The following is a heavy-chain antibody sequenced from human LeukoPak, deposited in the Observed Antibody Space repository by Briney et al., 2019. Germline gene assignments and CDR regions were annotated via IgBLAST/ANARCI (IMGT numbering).Heavy chain of an antibody. CDR1: GYIFTSNG. Sequence: GASVNVSCKASGYIFTSNGISWVRQAPGQGLEWMGWISAYNGNTNYAQKLQGRVTMTTDTSTSTAYMELSSLRSEDTAVYYCARESGKGDYWGQGTLVTVSS. D-gene: IGHD3-3*01. CDR3: ARESGKGDY. J-gene: IGHJ4*02. V-gene: IGHV1-18*01. CDR2: ISAYNGNT.